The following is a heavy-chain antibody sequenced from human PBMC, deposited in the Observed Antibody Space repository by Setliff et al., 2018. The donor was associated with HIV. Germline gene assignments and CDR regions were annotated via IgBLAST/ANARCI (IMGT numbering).Heavy chain of an antibody. D-gene: IGHD4-17*01. CDR3: TRGGPTVAYGMDV. Sequence: SETLSLTCAVSGYSISGSYYWAWIRQPPGKGLEWIANICLSGSTNYNPSLKGRVTISLDTSKNQFYLKLNSVTAADTAIYYCTRGGPTVAYGMDVWGQGTTVTVSS. CDR2: ICLSGST. CDR1: GYSISGSYY. V-gene: IGHV4-38-2*01. J-gene: IGHJ6*02.